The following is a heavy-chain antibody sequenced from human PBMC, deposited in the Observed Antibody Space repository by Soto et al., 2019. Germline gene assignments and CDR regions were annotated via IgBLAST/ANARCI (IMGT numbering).Heavy chain of an antibody. CDR3: MTYAVMYSRGH. Sequence: GGSLRLSCAASGFTFSDDWMNWVRQAPGKGLEWVARIKSVAADGTADYAASVEGRFFISRDDSRSMLFLQMDSLKTEDTAIYYCMTYAVMYSRGHWGQGNLVTVSS. CDR2: IKSVAADGTA. J-gene: IGHJ4*02. V-gene: IGHV3-15*01. D-gene: IGHD6-25*01. CDR1: GFTFSDDW.